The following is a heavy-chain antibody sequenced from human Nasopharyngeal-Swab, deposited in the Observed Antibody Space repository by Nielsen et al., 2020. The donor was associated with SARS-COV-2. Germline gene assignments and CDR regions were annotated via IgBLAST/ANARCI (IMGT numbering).Heavy chain of an antibody. CDR2: VGTAGDT. V-gene: IGHV3-13*01. J-gene: IGHJ6*01. Sequence: GGSLRLSCAPSGFTFNDYDIYWVRQTAGAGLERVSSVGTAGDTHYQDSVQGRFTISRENAKNSVFLQMDSLRVGDTGIYFCARVLSRTSPYGMDVWGRGTQVTVSS. CDR1: GFTFNDYD. D-gene: IGHD2-2*01. CDR3: ARVLSRTSPYGMDV.